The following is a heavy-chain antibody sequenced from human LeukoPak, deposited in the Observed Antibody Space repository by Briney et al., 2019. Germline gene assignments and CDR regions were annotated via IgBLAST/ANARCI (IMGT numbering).Heavy chain of an antibody. CDR1: GGSFSGYY. J-gene: IGHJ5*02. CDR3: ARRDPYGSGSYYKRPLNWFDP. D-gene: IGHD3-10*01. CDR2: INHSGST. Sequence: SETLSLTCAVYGGSFSGYYWSRIRQPPGKGLEWIGEINHSGSTNYNPSLKSRVTISVDTSKNQFSLKLSSVTAADTAVYYCARRDPYGSGSYYKRPLNWFDPWGQGTLVTVSS. V-gene: IGHV4-34*01.